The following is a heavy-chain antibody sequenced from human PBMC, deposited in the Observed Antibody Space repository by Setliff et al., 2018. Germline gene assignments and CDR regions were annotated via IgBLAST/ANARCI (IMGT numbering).Heavy chain of an antibody. J-gene: IGHJ4*02. V-gene: IGHV3-7*01. CDR1: GFTFSSHW. D-gene: IGHD3-22*01. CDR3: ARDRGSSGYYPSGHFDY. CDR2: IKEDGGEK. Sequence: GGSLRLSCGASGFTFSSHWMTWIRQAPGKGLEWVANIKEDGGEKYYVDSVKGRFTISRDNAKNSLYLQMNSLRAEDTAVYYCARDRGSSGYYPSGHFDYWGQGTLVTVSS.